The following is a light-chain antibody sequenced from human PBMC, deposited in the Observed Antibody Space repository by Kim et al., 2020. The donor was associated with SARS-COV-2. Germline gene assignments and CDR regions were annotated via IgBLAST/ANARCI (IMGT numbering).Light chain of an antibody. V-gene: IGKV1-5*01. CDR2: EAS. CDR1: QNINRY. J-gene: IGKJ1*01. Sequence: ASVGDRVTITCRASQNINRYLAWYQQKPGKAPKVLINEASNLISGVPSRFSGSGSGTEFTLTISSLQPDDFATYYCQQSDRYSWTFGQGTKVDIK. CDR3: QQSDRYSWT.